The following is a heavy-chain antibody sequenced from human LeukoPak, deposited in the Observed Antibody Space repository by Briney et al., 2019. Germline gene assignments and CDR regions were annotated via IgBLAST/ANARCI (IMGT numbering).Heavy chain of an antibody. CDR1: GYTFTSYY. J-gene: IGHJ4*02. D-gene: IGHD6-19*01. CDR3: ARVRIAVAGKYYFDY. Sequence: ASARVSCKASGYTFTSYYMHWVRHAPVQRLEWMGWINPNSGGKNYAQKFQGRVTMTRHTSITTAYMELSRLRSDNRAVYYCARVRIAVAGKYYFDYWGQGTLVTVSS. V-gene: IGHV1-2*02. CDR2: INPNSGGK.